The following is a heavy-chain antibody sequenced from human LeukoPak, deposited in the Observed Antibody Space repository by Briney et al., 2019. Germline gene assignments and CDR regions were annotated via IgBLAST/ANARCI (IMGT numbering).Heavy chain of an antibody. V-gene: IGHV3-23*01. D-gene: IGHD3-22*01. Sequence: QPGGSLRLSCAASGFTFSSYAMSWVRQAPGKGLERVSVISGSGGSTYYVDSVKGRFTISRDNSKNTLSLQMNSLRAEDTAVYYCAKGDSGYYYDSSGYLNWFDPWGQGTLVTVSS. J-gene: IGHJ5*02. CDR2: ISGSGGST. CDR1: GFTFSSYA. CDR3: AKGDSGYYYDSSGYLNWFDP.